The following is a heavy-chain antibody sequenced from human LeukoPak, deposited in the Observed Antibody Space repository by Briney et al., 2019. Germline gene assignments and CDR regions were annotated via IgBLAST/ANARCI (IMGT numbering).Heavy chain of an antibody. CDR1: GFTFSSYG. V-gene: IGHV3-30*02. Sequence: PGGSLRLSCAASGFTFSSYGMHWVRQAPGKGLEWVAFIRYDGSNKYYADSVKGRFTISRDNSKNTLYLQMNSLRAEDTAVYYCAKVMQYYYDSSGFDYWGQGTLVTVSS. J-gene: IGHJ4*02. D-gene: IGHD3-22*01. CDR2: IRYDGSNK. CDR3: AKVMQYYYDSSGFDY.